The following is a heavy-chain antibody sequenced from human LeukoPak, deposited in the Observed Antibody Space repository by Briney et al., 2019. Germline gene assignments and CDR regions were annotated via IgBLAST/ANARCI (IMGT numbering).Heavy chain of an antibody. CDR1: GFTFSSYM. J-gene: IGHJ4*02. CDR3: ARRAGAYTHPYDY. CDR2: IKQDGNEK. V-gene: IGHV3-7*01. Sequence: GGSLSLSCAVSGFTFSSYMMSWVRQAPGKGLEWVANIKQDGNEKYYVDSVRGRFSISRDNAKNLLYLQMNSLRAEDTAVYYCARRAGAYTHPYDYWGQGTLVTVS. D-gene: IGHD3-16*01.